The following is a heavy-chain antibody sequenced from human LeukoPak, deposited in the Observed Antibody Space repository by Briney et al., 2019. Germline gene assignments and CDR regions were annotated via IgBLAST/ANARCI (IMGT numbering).Heavy chain of an antibody. CDR3: AGYSSGWYPDAFDI. V-gene: IGHV4-61*05. CDR2: IYYSGST. J-gene: IGHJ3*02. D-gene: IGHD6-19*01. Sequence: SETLSLTCTVSGGSISSSCYYWGWIRQPPGKGLEWIGYIYYSGSTNYNPSLKSRVTISVDTSKNQFSLKLSSVTAADTAVYYCAGYSSGWYPDAFDIWGQGTMVTVSS. CDR1: GGSISSSCYY.